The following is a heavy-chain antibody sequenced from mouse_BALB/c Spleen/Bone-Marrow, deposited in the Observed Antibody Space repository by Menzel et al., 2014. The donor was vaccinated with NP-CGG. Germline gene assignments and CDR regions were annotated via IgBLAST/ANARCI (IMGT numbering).Heavy chain of an antibody. Sequence: VQLQQSGAELVKPGASVKLSCTASGFNIKDAYMHWMKQRPEQGLEWIGRIAPGNGNTQYDPKFQGKATITADTFSNTAYLHLISLTSEDTAVYYRVRSPGEVNYWGQGTLVTVSA. CDR3: VRSPGEVNY. CDR1: GFNIKDAY. V-gene: IGHV14-3*02. CDR2: IAPGNGNT. J-gene: IGHJ3*01. D-gene: IGHD1-3*01.